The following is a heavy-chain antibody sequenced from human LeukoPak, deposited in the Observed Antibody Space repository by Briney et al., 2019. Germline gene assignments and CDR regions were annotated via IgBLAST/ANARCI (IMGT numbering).Heavy chain of an antibody. D-gene: IGHD1-14*01. CDR2: IIPILGIA. CDR1: GGTFSSYA. J-gene: IGHJ3*02. Sequence: ASVKVSCKASGGTFSSYAISWVRQAPGQGLEWMGRIIPILGIANYEQKFQGRVTITADKSTSTAYMELSSLRSEDTAVYYCAGETRPEPDAFDIWGQGTMVTVSS. V-gene: IGHV1-69*04. CDR3: AGETRPEPDAFDI.